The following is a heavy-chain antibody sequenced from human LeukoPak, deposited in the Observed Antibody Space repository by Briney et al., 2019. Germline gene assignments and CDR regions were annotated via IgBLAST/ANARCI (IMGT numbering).Heavy chain of an antibody. CDR2: INHSGST. CDR1: GGSFSGYY. J-gene: IGHJ4*02. V-gene: IGHV4-34*01. CDR3: ARRGTYTIFGVVIPYYFDY. D-gene: IGHD3-3*01. Sequence: SETLSLTCAVYGGSFSGYYWSWIRQPPGKGLEWTGEINHSGSTNYNPSLKSRVTISVDTSKNQFSLKLSSVTAADTAVYYCARRGTYTIFGVVIPYYFDYWGQGTLVTVSS.